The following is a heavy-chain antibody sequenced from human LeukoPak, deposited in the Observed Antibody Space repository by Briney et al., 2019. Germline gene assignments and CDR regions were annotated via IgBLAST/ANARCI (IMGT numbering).Heavy chain of an antibody. D-gene: IGHD6-13*01. Sequence: GGSLRLSCAASGFSLSTYSMNWVRQAPGKGLEWVSYITSSSATIYYADSVKGRFTISRDNAKNSLYLQMNSLRAEDTAVYYCARETGTQTDYYGMDVWGQGTTVTVSS. CDR3: ARETGTQTDYYGMDV. V-gene: IGHV3-48*01. J-gene: IGHJ6*02. CDR1: GFSLSTYS. CDR2: ITSSSATI.